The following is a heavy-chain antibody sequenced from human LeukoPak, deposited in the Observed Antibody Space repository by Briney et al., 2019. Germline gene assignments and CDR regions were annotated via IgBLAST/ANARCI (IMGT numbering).Heavy chain of an antibody. J-gene: IGHJ5*02. CDR3: ARDRVLWFGELLSWFDP. CDR1: GYTFTSYG. Sequence: GASVKVSCKASGYTFTSYGISWVRQAPGQGLEWMGWISAYNGNTNYAQKLQGRVTMTTDTSTSTAYMELRSLRSDDTAVYYCARDRVLWFGELLSWFDPWGQGTLVTVSS. CDR2: ISAYNGNT. V-gene: IGHV1-18*01. D-gene: IGHD3-10*01.